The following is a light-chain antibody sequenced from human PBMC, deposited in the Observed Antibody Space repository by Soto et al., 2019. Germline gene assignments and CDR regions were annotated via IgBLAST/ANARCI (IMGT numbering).Light chain of an antibody. CDR3: SSYTSRSTVL. CDR2: EVT. CDR1: SSDVGAYNY. J-gene: IGLJ2*01. V-gene: IGLV2-14*03. Sequence: QSVLTQPASVSGSPGQSITFSCTGSSSDVGAYNYVSWYQQHPGKAPKLIIYEVTNRPSGVSNRFSGSKSGNTASLTISGLQAEDEADYYCSSYTSRSTVLFGGGTKVTVL.